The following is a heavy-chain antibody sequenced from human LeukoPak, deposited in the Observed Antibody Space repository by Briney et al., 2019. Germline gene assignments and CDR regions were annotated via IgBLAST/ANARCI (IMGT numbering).Heavy chain of an antibody. CDR1: GFRFSNYA. J-gene: IGHJ4*02. CDR3: AKDQSYCSSTSCYGVDY. D-gene: IGHD2-2*01. V-gene: IGHV3-23*01. Sequence: GGSLRLSCAASGFRFSNYAMSWVRQAPGKGLEWVSAISASGGSTYYADSVKGRFTISRDNSKNTLYLQMNSLRAEDTAIYYCAKDQSYCSSTSCYGVDYWGQGTLVTVSS. CDR2: ISASGGST.